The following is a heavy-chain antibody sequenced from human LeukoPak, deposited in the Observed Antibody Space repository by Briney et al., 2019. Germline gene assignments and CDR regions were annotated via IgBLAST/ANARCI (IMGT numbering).Heavy chain of an antibody. J-gene: IGHJ4*02. CDR1: DGSISSYY. CDR2: IYTSGST. V-gene: IGHV4-4*07. D-gene: IGHD3-10*01. Sequence: SETLSLTCTVSDGSISSYYWSWIRQPAGKGLEWIGRIYTSGSTNYNPSLKSRVTMSVDTSKNQFSLKLSSVTAADTAVYYCAVGERVVQGVRQYYFDYWGQGTLVTVSS. CDR3: AVGERVVQGVRQYYFDY.